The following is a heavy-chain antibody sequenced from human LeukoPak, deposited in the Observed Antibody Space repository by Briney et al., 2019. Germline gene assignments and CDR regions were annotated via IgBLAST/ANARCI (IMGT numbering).Heavy chain of an antibody. CDR3: ARNNWGIDE. D-gene: IGHD7-27*01. J-gene: IGHJ4*02. CDR1: GFTFSNHW. Sequence: GGSLRLSCAASGFTFSNHWMHWVPQSPGKGLVWAAHINNPRRDTSHAASAERRFTIPRDNAANTLYLQMNSLRGEDTATYFCARNNWGIDEWGQGTLVTVS. V-gene: IGHV3-74*01. CDR2: INNPRRDT.